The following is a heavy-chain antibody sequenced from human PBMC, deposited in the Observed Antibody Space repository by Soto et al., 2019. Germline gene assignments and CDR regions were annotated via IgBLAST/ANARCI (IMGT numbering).Heavy chain of an antibody. V-gene: IGHV3-15*01. CDR2: IKSKTDGGTT. CDR3: TTRTGRITMVRGLKGYYYGMDV. CDR1: GFTFSNAW. D-gene: IGHD3-10*01. J-gene: IGHJ6*02. Sequence: PGGSLRLSCAASGFTFSNAWMSWVRQAPGKGLEWVGRIKSKTDGGTTDYAAPVKGRFTISRDDSKNTLYLQMNSLKTEDTAVYYCTTRTGRITMVRGLKGYYYGMDVWDQGTTVTAP.